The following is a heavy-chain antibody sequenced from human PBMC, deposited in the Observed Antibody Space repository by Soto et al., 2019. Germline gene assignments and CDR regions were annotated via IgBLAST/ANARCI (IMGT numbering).Heavy chain of an antibody. J-gene: IGHJ4*02. CDR2: ISYDGSTK. CDR1: GFTFRNYA. Sequence: QVQLVESGGSVVQPGRSLRLSCAASGFTFRNYAIHWVRQAQGQGLEWVAMISYDGSTKYYADSVKGRFIISRDNSENTLYLQMNNLRPDDTAVYDCTRRPAETSLDYWGQGTLVTVSS. CDR3: TRRPAETSLDY. D-gene: IGHD2-2*01. V-gene: IGHV3-30-3*01.